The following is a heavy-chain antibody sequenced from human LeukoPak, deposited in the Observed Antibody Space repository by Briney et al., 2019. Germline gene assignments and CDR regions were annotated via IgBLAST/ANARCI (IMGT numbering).Heavy chain of an antibody. D-gene: IGHD3-10*01. CDR2: INPSSGGT. Sequence: GASVKVSCKASGYTFTGYYMHWVRQAPGQGLEWMRCINPSSGGTNYAQKFQGRVTMTRDTSISTAYMELSRLRSDDTAVYYCARDGSGITMVRGVIPYFDYWGQGTLVTVSS. V-gene: IGHV1-2*02. J-gene: IGHJ4*02. CDR1: GYTFTGYY. CDR3: ARDGSGITMVRGVIPYFDY.